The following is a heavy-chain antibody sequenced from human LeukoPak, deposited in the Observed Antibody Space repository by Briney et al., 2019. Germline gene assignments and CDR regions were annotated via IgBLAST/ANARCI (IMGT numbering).Heavy chain of an antibody. CDR3: ARDAAGRDLDF. V-gene: IGHV1-18*01. Sequence: ASVKVSYKTSGYTFIEYGIRWVRQAPGQGFEWIGGFRPYNGDTDYAQKFQGRVTMTKDTSTSTAYMDLTSLRYDDTAVYYCARDAAGRDLDFWGQGTPVTVSS. CDR2: FRPYNGDT. CDR1: GYTFIEYG. D-gene: IGHD6-13*01. J-gene: IGHJ4*02.